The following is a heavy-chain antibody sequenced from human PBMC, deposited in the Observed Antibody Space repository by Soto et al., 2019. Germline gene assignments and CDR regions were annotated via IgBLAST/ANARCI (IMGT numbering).Heavy chain of an antibody. CDR3: TSIEWYGSSWFFDY. Sequence: GGSLRLSCAASGFTFSSYWMSWVRQAPGKGLEWVANIKQDGSEKYYVDSVKGRFTISRDNAKNSLSLQLNSLRAEDTAVYYCTSIEWYGSSWFFDYWGQGTLVTVSS. D-gene: IGHD6-19*01. J-gene: IGHJ4*02. V-gene: IGHV3-7*01. CDR1: GFTFSSYW. CDR2: IKQDGSEK.